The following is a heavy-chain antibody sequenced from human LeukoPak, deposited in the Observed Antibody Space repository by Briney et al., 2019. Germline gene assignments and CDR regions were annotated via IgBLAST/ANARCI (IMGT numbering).Heavy chain of an antibody. D-gene: IGHD4-23*01. CDR2: IFHSGST. J-gene: IGHJ2*01. CDR1: GGSISISRSNW. Sequence: PSETLSLTCAVSGGSISISRSNWWSWVRQPPGKGLEWIGEIFHSGSTNYNPSLKSRVTISVDKSKNQFSLKLSSLTAADTAVYYCARDLHGGNSFTCDWYFDRRLRGTLVTVSS. V-gene: IGHV4-4*02. CDR3: ARDLHGGNSFTCDWYFDR.